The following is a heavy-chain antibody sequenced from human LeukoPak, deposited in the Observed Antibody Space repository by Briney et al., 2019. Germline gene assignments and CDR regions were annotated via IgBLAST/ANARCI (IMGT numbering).Heavy chain of an antibody. J-gene: IGHJ4*02. V-gene: IGHV4-34*01. CDR3: ARLSRGY. Sequence: PSETLSLTCAVYGGSFSGYYWSWIRQPPGKGLEWIGEINHSGSTNYNPSLKSRVTISVGTSKNQFSLKLSSVAAADTAVYYCARLSRGYWGQGTLVTVSS. CDR1: GGSFSGYY. CDR2: INHSGST. D-gene: IGHD2/OR15-2a*01.